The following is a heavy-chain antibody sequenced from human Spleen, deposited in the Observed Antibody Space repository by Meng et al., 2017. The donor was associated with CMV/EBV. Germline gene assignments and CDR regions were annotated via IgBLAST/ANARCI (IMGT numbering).Heavy chain of an antibody. CDR2: IWYDGTRK. CDR1: GFTFSSYG. Sequence: GESLKISCAASGFTFSSYGMHWVRQAPGKGLEWVAVIWYDGTRKYYADSVKGRFTISRDNSKNTLYLQMNSLRAEDTAVYYCAKEEEELVPYYGMDVWGQGTTVTVSS. V-gene: IGHV3-33*06. J-gene: IGHJ6*02. D-gene: IGHD6-6*01. CDR3: AKEEEELVPYYGMDV.